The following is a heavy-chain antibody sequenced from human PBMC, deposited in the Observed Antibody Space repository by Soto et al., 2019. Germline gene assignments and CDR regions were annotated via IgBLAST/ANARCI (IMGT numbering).Heavy chain of an antibody. CDR2: INAGNGNT. V-gene: IGHV1-3*01. CDR3: ARGGDSYGYGEYYYYGMDD. J-gene: IGHJ6*02. CDR1: GYTFTSYA. Sequence: ASVKVSCKASGYTFTSYAMHWLRQAPGQRLEWMGWINAGNGNTKYSQKFQGRVTITRDTSASTAYMELSSLRSEDTAVYYCARGGDSYGYGEYYYYGMDDWGQGTTVTVSS. D-gene: IGHD5-18*01.